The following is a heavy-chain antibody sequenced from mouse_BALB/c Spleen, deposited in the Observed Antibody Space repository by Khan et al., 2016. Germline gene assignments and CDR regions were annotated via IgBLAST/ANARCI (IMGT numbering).Heavy chain of an antibody. CDR3: ASDPVGPTGFDY. J-gene: IGHJ2*01. D-gene: IGHD2-14*01. V-gene: IGHV3-2*02. Sequence: EVQLQESGPGLVKPSQSLSLTYTVTGYSITSDYAWNWIRQFPGNKLEWMGYITYSGSTSYNPSLKSRISITRDTSKNQFFLQLNSVTTEDTATYYCASDPVGPTGFDYWGQGTTLTVSS. CDR2: ITYSGST. CDR1: GYSITSDYA.